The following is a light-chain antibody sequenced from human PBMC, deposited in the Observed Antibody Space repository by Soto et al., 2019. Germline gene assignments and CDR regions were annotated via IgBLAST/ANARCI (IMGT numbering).Light chain of an antibody. CDR2: AAS. Sequence: DIQLTQSPSFLSASIGDSVTITCRASQAIGTYLAWYQQKPGKAPNLLVYAASTLHSGVTSRFSGSGSGTEFTLTITSLQPEDVATYYCQQLHTYLLTFGGGTKVQIK. V-gene: IGKV1-9*01. J-gene: IGKJ4*01. CDR3: QQLHTYLLT. CDR1: QAIGTY.